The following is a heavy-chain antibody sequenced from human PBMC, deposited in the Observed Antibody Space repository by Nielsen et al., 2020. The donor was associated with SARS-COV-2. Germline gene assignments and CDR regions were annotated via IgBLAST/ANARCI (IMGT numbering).Heavy chain of an antibody. CDR3: ARRNGMDV. CDR2: IRSKTHSYET. Sequence: GESLKISCAASGFSFSDSGMHWVRQASGKGLEWVGRIRSKTHSYETVYAASVRDRFTISRDDSNNTAYLQMNSLRAEDTAVYFCARRNGMDVWGQGTTVTVSS. V-gene: IGHV3-73*01. CDR1: GFSFSDSG. J-gene: IGHJ6*02.